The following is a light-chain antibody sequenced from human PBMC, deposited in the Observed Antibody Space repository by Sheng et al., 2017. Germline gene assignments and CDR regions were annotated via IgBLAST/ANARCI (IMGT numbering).Light chain of an antibody. CDR2: GAS. J-gene: IGKJ4*01. Sequence: EIVLTQFPGTLSLSPGERATLSCRASQSVSSSYLAWYQQKPGQAPRLLIYGASSRATGIPDRFSGSGSGTDFTLTISSLEPEDFAVYICQQRNTWPTFGGGTKVEI. CDR1: QSVSSSY. CDR3: QQRNTWPT. V-gene: IGKV3D-20*02.